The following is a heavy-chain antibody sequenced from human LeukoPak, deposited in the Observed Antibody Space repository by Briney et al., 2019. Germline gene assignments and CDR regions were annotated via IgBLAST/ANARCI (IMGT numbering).Heavy chain of an antibody. V-gene: IGHV1-2*02. J-gene: IGHJ5*02. CDR3: ARTKYYYDSSGARFDP. CDR1: GYTSTGYY. Sequence: PMASVKVSCKASGYTSTGYYMHWVRQAPGQGLEWMGWINPNSGGTNYAQKFQGRVTMTRDTSISTAYMELSRLRSDDTAVYYCARTKYYYDSSGARFDPWGQGTLVTVSS. D-gene: IGHD3-22*01. CDR2: INPNSGGT.